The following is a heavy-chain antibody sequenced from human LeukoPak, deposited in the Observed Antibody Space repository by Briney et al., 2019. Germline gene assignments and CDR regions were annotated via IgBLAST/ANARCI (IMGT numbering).Heavy chain of an antibody. CDR1: GFSLSTYW. Sequence: GGSLRLSCAASGFSLSTYWMNWVRQAPGKGLEWVAVTSSDLNVKLYADSVKGRFTISRDNSRSTLYLQMNSLRPEDTAIYYCAREGYYGSGSPPSLYFDYWGQGTLVTVSS. J-gene: IGHJ4*02. CDR2: TSSDLNVK. D-gene: IGHD3-10*01. V-gene: IGHV3-30*03. CDR3: AREGYYGSGSPPSLYFDY.